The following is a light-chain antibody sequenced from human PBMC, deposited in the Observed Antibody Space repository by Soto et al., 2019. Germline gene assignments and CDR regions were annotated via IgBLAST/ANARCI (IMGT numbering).Light chain of an antibody. CDR3: QQYGSSPT. CDR2: GAS. Sequence: PGERATLSCRASQSVSSSYLAWYQQKPGQAPRLLIYGASSRATGIPDRFSGSGSGTDFTLTISRLEPEDFAVYYCQQYGSSPTFGPGTKVDIK. CDR1: QSVSSSY. J-gene: IGKJ3*01. V-gene: IGKV3-20*01.